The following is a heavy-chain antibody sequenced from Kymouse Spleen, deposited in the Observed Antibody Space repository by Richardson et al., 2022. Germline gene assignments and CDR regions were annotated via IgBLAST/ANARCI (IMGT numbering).Heavy chain of an antibody. CDR3: AKDREYSSSSFDY. CDR2: ISYDGSNK. CDR1: GFTFSSYG. J-gene: IGHJ4*02. Sequence: QVQLVESGGGVVQPGRSLRLSCAASGFTFSSYGMHWVRQAPGKGLEWVAVISYDGSNKYYADSVKGRFTISRDNSKNTLYLQMNSLRAEDTAVYYCAKDREYSSSSFDYWGQGTLVTVSS. V-gene: IGHV3-30*18. D-gene: IGHD6-6*01.